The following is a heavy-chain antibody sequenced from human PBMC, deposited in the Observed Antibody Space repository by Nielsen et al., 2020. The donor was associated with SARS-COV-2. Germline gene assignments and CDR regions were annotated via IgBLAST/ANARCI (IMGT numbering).Heavy chain of an antibody. V-gene: IGHV3-13*04. CDR2: IGTVADT. J-gene: IGHJ6*02. D-gene: IGHD1-1*01. CDR3: VREIREVEFTSHYYYGLDV. Sequence: GGSLRLSCSASGFTFGTYDMHWVRQTPGDGLQWVSAIGTVADTYYADSVKGRFTISRDDAKNTLYLQMNNVRAGDTAVYYCVREIREVEFTSHYYYGLDVWGQGTTVTVSS. CDR1: GFTFGTYD.